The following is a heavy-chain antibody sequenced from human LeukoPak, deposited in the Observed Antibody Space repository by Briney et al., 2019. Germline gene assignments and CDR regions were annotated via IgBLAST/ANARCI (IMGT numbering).Heavy chain of an antibody. V-gene: IGHV3-15*01. J-gene: IGHJ3*02. CDR2: IKSKTDGGTT. CDR3: TTGCGGDCYFRGPRNHAFDI. Sequence: GGSLRLSCAASGFTFSNAWMSWVRQAPGKGLEWVGRIKSKTDGGTTDYAAPVKGRFTISRDDSKNTLYLQMNSLKTEDTAVYYCTTGCGGDCYFRGPRNHAFDIWGQGTMVTVSS. CDR1: GFTFSNAW. D-gene: IGHD2-21*01.